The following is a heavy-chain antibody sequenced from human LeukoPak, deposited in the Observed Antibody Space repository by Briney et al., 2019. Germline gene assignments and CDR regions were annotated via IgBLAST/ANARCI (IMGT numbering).Heavy chain of an antibody. CDR1: GFTSNNYI. CDR3: ATDATGAFDI. V-gene: IGHV3-7*01. D-gene: IGHD2-15*01. CDR2: IKQDGSEK. J-gene: IGHJ3*02. Sequence: GGSLRLSCAASGFTSNNYIMNWVRQAPGKGLEWVANIKQDGSEKYYVDSVEGRFTISRDNARNSLYLEMNSLRPEDTAVYYCATDATGAFDIWGQGTLVTVSS.